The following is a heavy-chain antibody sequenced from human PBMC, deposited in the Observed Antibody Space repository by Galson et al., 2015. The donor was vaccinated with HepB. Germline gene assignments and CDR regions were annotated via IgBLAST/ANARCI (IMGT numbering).Heavy chain of an antibody. J-gene: IGHJ4*02. CDR2: IIPIFGTT. CDR3: ASPREGFLEWMFDS. Sequence: SVKVSCKASGGTFTNYAICWVRQAPGQGLEWMGGIIPIFGTTYYAQRFKGRVTITADKSTSTAYMELSSLRSEDTAVYYCASPREGFLEWMFDSWGQGTLVTVSS. CDR1: GGTFTNYA. D-gene: IGHD3-3*01. V-gene: IGHV1-69*06.